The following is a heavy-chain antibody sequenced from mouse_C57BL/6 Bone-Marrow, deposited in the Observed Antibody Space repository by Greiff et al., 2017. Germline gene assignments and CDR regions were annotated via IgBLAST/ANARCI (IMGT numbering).Heavy chain of an antibody. Sequence: QVQLQQPGAELVMPGASVKLSCKASGYTFTSYWMHWVKQRPGQGLEWIGEIDPSDSYTNYNQKFKGKSTLTVDKSSSTAYMQLSSLTSEDSAVYYCARRDSSGNWYFDVWGTGTTVTVSS. V-gene: IGHV1-69*01. J-gene: IGHJ1*03. CDR3: ARRDSSGNWYFDV. CDR1: GYTFTSYW. CDR2: IDPSDSYT. D-gene: IGHD3-2*02.